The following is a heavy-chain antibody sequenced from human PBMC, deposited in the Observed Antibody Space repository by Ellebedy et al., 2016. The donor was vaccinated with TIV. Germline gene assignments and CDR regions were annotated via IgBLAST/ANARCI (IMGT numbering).Heavy chain of an antibody. V-gene: IGHV4-59*01. CDR2: IYYSGTA. D-gene: IGHD5-12*01. CDR1: GASFGSYF. CDR3: ARARYTGYDSTLGY. J-gene: IGHJ4*02. Sequence: MPSETLSLTCTISGASFGSYFWSWIRQSPGKGLEWIGYIYYSGTANYNPSLGRPVATSVDVSKNQFSLQLNSVTAADSAIYYWARARYTGYDSTLGYWGQGTLVTVSS.